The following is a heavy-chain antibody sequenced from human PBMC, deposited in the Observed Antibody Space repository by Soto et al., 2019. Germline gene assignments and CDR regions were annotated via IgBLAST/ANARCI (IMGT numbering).Heavy chain of an antibody. CDR3: ARNYFDSSGYYAPDY. J-gene: IGHJ4*02. Sequence: ASVKVSCKASGYTFTSYGITWVRQAPGQGLEWMGWISAYNGNTNYAQKLQGRVTMTTDTSTSTAYMELRSLRSDDTAVYYCARNYFDSSGYYAPDYWGQGTLVTVSS. CDR2: ISAYNGNT. CDR1: GYTFTSYG. V-gene: IGHV1-18*01. D-gene: IGHD3-22*01.